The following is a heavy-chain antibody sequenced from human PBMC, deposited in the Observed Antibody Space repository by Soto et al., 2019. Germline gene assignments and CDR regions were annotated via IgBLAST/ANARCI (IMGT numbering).Heavy chain of an antibody. Sequence: ASVEVSLQASRGTFGSHAISWVRQATGQGLEWMGGIIPMFETSNYAQKFHGRVTITADKSTSTAYMELSSLRSEDTAVYYCAREFYHDSSAYPSYYGLDVWAQGTTVTVSS. J-gene: IGHJ6*02. CDR2: IIPMFETS. D-gene: IGHD3-22*01. CDR1: RGTFGSHA. V-gene: IGHV1-69*06. CDR3: AREFYHDSSAYPSYYGLDV.